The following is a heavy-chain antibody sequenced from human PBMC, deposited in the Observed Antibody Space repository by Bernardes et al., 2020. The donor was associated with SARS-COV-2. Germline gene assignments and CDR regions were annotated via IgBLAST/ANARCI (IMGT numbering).Heavy chain of an antibody. D-gene: IGHD2-15*01. V-gene: IGHV4-61*02. Sequence: SETLSLTCTVSGGSISSGSYYWSWIRQPAGKGLEWIGRFSTSVGAYYNPSLKSRVTISGDTSKNLFSLKLTSVTASDTAVYYCARVGSGWRLDYWGQGTLVTVSS. CDR3: ARVGSGWRLDY. J-gene: IGHJ4*02. CDR2: FSTSVGA. CDR1: GGSISSGSYY.